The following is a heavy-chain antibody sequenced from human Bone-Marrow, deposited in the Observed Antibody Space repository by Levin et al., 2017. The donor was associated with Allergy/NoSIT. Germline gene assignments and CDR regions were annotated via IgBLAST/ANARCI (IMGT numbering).Heavy chain of an antibody. CDR3: ARGEGCSGGSCLFDY. D-gene: IGHD2-15*01. CDR1: GYSFNTYW. CDR2: IYPGDSDT. Sequence: GESLKISCQGSGYSFNTYWIGWVCQMPGKGLEWMGIIYPGDSDTRYSPSFQGQVTISADKSISTAYLQWSSLKASDTAIYYCARGEGCSGGSCLFDYWGQGTLVTVSS. J-gene: IGHJ4*02. V-gene: IGHV5-51*01.